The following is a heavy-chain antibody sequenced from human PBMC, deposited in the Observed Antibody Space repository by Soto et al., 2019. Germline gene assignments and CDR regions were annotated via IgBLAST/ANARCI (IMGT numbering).Heavy chain of an antibody. CDR1: GGSIGSQY. J-gene: IGHJ4*02. Sequence: SETLSLTCTVSGGSIGSQYWTWVRQSPGKGLEWIGHLHFRGYTNYNPSLQSRVTISSARSTNQVSLKLSSVTAADTAVYYCATPGSRDGYNWGQGTLVTVSS. V-gene: IGHV4-59*11. CDR3: ATPGSRDGYN. CDR2: LHFRGYT. D-gene: IGHD5-12*01.